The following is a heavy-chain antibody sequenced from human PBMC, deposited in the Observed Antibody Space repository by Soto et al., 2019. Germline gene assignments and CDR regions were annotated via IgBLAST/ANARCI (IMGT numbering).Heavy chain of an antibody. CDR3: ARLSGSWQSWFDP. CDR1: GGSISSDDFY. Sequence: QVQLQESGPGLVKPSQTLSLTCTVSGGSISSDDFYWSWIRQHPGKGLEWIGYIYYSGNTYYNTSLKIRVTILVDTSKNQFSLKLSSVTAADTAVYYCARLSGSWQSWFDPCGQGTLVTVSS. V-gene: IGHV4-31*03. CDR2: IYYSGNT. D-gene: IGHD6-13*01. J-gene: IGHJ5*02.